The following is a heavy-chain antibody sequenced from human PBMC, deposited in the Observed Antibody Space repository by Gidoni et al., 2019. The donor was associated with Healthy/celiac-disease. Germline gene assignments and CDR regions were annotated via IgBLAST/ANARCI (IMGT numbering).Heavy chain of an antibody. CDR3: ARDGGEVVTAPSDFQH. Sequence: QVQLVESGGGVVQPGRSLRLSCAASGFTFSSYGMHWVRQAPGKGLEWVAVIWYDGSNKYYADSVKGRFTISRDNSKNTLYLQMNSLRAEDTAVYYCARDGGEVVTAPSDFQHWGQGTLVTVSS. D-gene: IGHD2-21*02. CDR2: IWYDGSNK. CDR1: GFTFSSYG. J-gene: IGHJ1*01. V-gene: IGHV3-33*08.